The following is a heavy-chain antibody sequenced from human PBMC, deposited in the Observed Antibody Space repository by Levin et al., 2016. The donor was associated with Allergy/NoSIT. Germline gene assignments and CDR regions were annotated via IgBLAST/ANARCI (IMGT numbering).Heavy chain of an antibody. CDR3: VKDEGSGKYDS. D-gene: IGHD4-23*01. Sequence: WIRQPPGKGLELVTNINQDGSVINYVDSVKGRFTISRDNAKNSLYLQMNSLRVEDTAVYYCVKDEGSGKYDSWGQGTLVTVLL. J-gene: IGHJ5*01. V-gene: IGHV3-7*03. CDR2: INQDGSVI.